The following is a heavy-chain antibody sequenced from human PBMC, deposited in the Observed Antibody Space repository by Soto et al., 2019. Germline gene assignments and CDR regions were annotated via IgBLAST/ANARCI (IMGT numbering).Heavy chain of an antibody. Sequence: PSETQSLTSTVSDGSSSSGDDYWSWIRQPPGKGLEWIGYIYYSGSTYYNPSLKSRVTISVDTSKNQFSLKLSSVTAADTAVYYCARVLSCSGGSCYFRGYAHYGMDVWGQGTTVTVSS. J-gene: IGHJ6*02. CDR2: IYYSGST. CDR3: ARVLSCSGGSCYFRGYAHYGMDV. D-gene: IGHD2-15*01. CDR1: DGSSSSGDDY. V-gene: IGHV4-30-4*01.